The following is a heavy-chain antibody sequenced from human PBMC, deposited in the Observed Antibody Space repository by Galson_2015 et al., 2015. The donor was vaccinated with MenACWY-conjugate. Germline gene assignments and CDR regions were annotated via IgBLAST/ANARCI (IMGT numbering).Heavy chain of an antibody. Sequence: SLRLSCAASGFTFSSYTMHWVRQAPGKGLEWVAVMSYDGSNKYYADSVEGRFTISRDNSKNTLYLQRNSLRAEDTAVYYCARGRGRPLAHAFDIWGQGTMVAVSS. V-gene: IGHV3-30*01. D-gene: IGHD6-6*01. CDR3: ARGRGRPLAHAFDI. CDR1: GFTFSSYT. CDR2: MSYDGSNK. J-gene: IGHJ3*02.